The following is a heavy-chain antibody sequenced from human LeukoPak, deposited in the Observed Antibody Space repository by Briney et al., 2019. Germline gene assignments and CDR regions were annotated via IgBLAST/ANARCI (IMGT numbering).Heavy chain of an antibody. CDR3: ARGSVQLWLRDTYYYMDV. Sequence: PSGGSLRLSCAASGFTFDDYAMNWVRHVPGRGLEWVSGINWNGRITEYADSVKDRFTISRQNTKNSLYLYMNNLGGEDTALYFCARGSVQLWLRDTYYYMDVWGKGTTVTVSS. D-gene: IGHD5-18*01. CDR2: INWNGRIT. V-gene: IGHV3-20*04. J-gene: IGHJ6*03. CDR1: GFTFDDYA.